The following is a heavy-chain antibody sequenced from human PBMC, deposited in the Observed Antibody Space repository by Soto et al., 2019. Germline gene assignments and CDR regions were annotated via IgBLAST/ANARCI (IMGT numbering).Heavy chain of an antibody. CDR1: GGSISSSGYY. Sequence: SETLSLTCNVSGGSISSSGYYWGWIRQPPGKGLEWIGSIYYSGSTYYNPSLKSRVTISVDTSKNQFSLKLSSVTAADTAVYYCASFYGDYVSYWGQGTLVTVSS. V-gene: IGHV4-39*01. CDR3: ASFYGDYVSY. D-gene: IGHD4-17*01. CDR2: IYYSGST. J-gene: IGHJ4*02.